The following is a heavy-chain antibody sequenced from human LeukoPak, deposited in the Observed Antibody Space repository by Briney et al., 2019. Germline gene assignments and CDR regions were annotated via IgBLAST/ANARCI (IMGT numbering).Heavy chain of an antibody. Sequence: ASVKVSCKASGYTFTGYYMHWVRQAPGQGLEWMGWISPNSGGTNYAQKFQGRVTMTRDASISTAYMELSRLRSDDTAVYYCARVPPRYNYFDYWGQGTLVTVSS. D-gene: IGHD1-1*01. CDR2: ISPNSGGT. J-gene: IGHJ4*02. V-gene: IGHV1-2*02. CDR3: ARVPPRYNYFDY. CDR1: GYTFTGYY.